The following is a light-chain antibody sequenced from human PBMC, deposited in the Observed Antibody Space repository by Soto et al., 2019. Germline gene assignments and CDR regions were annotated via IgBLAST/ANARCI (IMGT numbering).Light chain of an antibody. V-gene: IGLV2-14*01. CDR1: SSDVGGYKY. CDR2: EVS. Sequence: QSALTQPASVSGSPGQSITISCTGTSSDVGGYKYVSWYQQHPDKAPKLIIFEVSNRPSGISSRFSGSKSGNTASLTISGLQADDEADYYCASHTSSSTSVIFGRGTKLTVL. J-gene: IGLJ2*01. CDR3: ASHTSSSTSVI.